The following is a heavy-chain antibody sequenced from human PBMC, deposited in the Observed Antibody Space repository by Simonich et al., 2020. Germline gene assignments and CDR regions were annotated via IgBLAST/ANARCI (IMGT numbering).Heavy chain of an antibody. Sequence: QVQLVQSGAEVKKPGASVKVSCKASGYTFTSYGISWVRQAPGQGLEWMGWSRAYNGNTNYAPKLQGRVTMTTDTSTSTAYMELRSLRSDDTAVYYCARASRGTWWYYYFDYWGQGTLVTVSS. J-gene: IGHJ4*02. V-gene: IGHV1-18*01. CDR2: SRAYNGNT. CDR1: GYTFTSYG. D-gene: IGHD2-15*01. CDR3: ARASRGTWWYYYFDY.